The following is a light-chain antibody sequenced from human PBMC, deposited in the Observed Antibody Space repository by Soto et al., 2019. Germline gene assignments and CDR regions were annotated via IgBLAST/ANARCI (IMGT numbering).Light chain of an antibody. Sequence: EIVLTQSPGTLSLSPGERATLSCRASQSVTSNSLAWYQQKPGQAPRLVMYGGFSRPTGIPDRFSGSGSGTDFALTISRLEPAEFAVYYCQYYGGSSRTFGQGTKVEVK. J-gene: IGKJ1*01. CDR3: QYYGGSSRT. CDR2: GGF. CDR1: QSVTSNS. V-gene: IGKV3-20*01.